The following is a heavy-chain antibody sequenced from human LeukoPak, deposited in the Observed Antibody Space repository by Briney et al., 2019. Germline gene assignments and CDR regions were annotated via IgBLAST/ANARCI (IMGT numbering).Heavy chain of an antibody. CDR2: IYYSGST. D-gene: IGHD1-26*01. J-gene: IGHJ4*02. V-gene: IGHV4-59*01. Sequence: SETLSLTCAVYGGSFSGYYWSWIRQPPGKGLEWIGYIYYSGSTNYNPSLKSRVTISVDTSKNQFSLKLSSVTAADTAVYYCARVVVGATYYFDYWGQGTLVTVSS. CDR1: GGSFSGYY. CDR3: ARVVVGATYYFDY.